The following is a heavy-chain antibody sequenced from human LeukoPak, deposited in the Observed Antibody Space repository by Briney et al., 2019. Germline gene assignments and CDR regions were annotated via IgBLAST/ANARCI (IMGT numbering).Heavy chain of an antibody. D-gene: IGHD3-10*01. CDR2: ISDSGGRT. Sequence: ASLDLSCAVAGIAVRNYSMSWVRQAPGKGLEWVAGISDSGGRTNYADSVKGRFTISRDNPKNTLYLQMNSLRAEDTAVYFCAKRGVVVRVILVGFHKEAYYFDSWGQGALVTVSS. J-gene: IGHJ4*02. CDR1: GIAVRNYS. V-gene: IGHV3-23*01. CDR3: AKRGVVVRVILVGFHKEAYYFDS.